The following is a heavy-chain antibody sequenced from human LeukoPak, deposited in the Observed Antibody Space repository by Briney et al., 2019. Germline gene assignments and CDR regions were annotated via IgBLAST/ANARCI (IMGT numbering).Heavy chain of an antibody. CDR3: ARARLKSYYDSSGYYYHDAFDI. CDR2: IYYRGRA. CDR1: GGSITNPEYY. V-gene: IGHV4-39*07. J-gene: IGHJ3*02. D-gene: IGHD3-22*01. Sequence: PSETLSLTCTVSGGSITNPEYYWGWIRQSPGKDLEYIGIIYYRGRAYYNASLKSRVTISVDTSKNPFSLKLSSVTAADTAVYYCARARLKSYYDSSGYYYHDAFDIWGQGTMVTVSS.